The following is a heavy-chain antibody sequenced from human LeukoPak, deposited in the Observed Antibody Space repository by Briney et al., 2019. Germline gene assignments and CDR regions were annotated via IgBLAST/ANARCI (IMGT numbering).Heavy chain of an antibody. J-gene: IGHJ6*02. V-gene: IGHV4-59*02. D-gene: IGHD3-10*01. CDR3: ARDARGSSYMDV. CDR1: GGSVSFYY. CDR2: IYYSGST. Sequence: SETLSLACTVSGGSVSFYYWSWIRQPPGKGLEWIGYIYYSGSTNYNPSLKSRVTISVDTSKNQFSLKVSSVTAADTAVYYCARDARGSSYMDVWGQGTTVTVSS.